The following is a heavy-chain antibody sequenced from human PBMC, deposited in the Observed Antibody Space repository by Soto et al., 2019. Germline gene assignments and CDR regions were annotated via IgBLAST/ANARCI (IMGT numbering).Heavy chain of an antibody. CDR3: AKDRRSCSGGHCYFSFLAEDY. V-gene: IGHV3-30*18. CDR2: TSDDGSNK. CDR1: GFTFSSYG. Sequence: QVQLVESGGGVVQPGRSLRLSCAASGFTFSSYGMHWVRQAPGKGLEWVAVTSDDGSNKYYADSVKGRFTISRDNTKTTLYLQMTSLRDEDTAVSYCAKDRRSCSGGHCYFSFLAEDYWGQGTLVTVSS. J-gene: IGHJ4*02. D-gene: IGHD2-15*01.